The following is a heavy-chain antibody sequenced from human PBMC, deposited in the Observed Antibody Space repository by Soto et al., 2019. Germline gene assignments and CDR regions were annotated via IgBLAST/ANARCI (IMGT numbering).Heavy chain of an antibody. CDR1: GYTFTSYD. Sequence: ASVKVSCKASGYTFTSYDINWVRQATGQGLEWMGWMNPNSGNTGYAQKFQGRVTMTRDTSMSTAYMELSSLRSDDTAVYYCARTLTRRFDPWGQGTLVTVSS. CDR2: MNPNSGNT. J-gene: IGHJ5*02. D-gene: IGHD3-9*01. V-gene: IGHV1-8*01. CDR3: ARTLTRRFDP.